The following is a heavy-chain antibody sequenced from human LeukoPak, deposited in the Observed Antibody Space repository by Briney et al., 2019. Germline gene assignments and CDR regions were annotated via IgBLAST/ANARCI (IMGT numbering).Heavy chain of an antibody. V-gene: IGHV3-23*01. CDR2: ISGAGGTT. CDR3: ARGLYFSNIAVAGPVDY. Sequence: GGSLRLSCAASGFTFSSCAMSWVRQAPGKGLEWVSTISGAGGTTYYPDSVKGRFTISRDNSKKTLYLQMNSLRAEDTAVYYCARGLYFSNIAVAGPVDYWGQGTLVTVSS. J-gene: IGHJ4*02. D-gene: IGHD6-19*01. CDR1: GFTFSSCA.